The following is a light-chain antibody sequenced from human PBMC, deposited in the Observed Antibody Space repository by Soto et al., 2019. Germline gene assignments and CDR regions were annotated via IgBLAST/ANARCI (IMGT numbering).Light chain of an antibody. J-gene: IGKJ1*01. CDR1: HSLSSSS. CDR3: QQYGMSRWT. V-gene: IGKV3-20*01. Sequence: EIVLTQSPGTLSISPGERATLSCRASHSLSSSSLAWYQQKPGQAPRLLISGASSRAADIPDRFSGSGSGTEFTLTISRLEPEDFAVYYCQQYGMSRWTFGQGTKVDIK. CDR2: GAS.